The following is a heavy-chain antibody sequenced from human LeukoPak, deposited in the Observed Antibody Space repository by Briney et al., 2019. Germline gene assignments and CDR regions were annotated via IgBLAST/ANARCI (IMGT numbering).Heavy chain of an antibody. CDR1: GFTFSNYG. Sequence: PGGSLRLSCAASGFTFSNYGMHWVRQAPGKGLEWVAFIRYDGGNKYYADSVKGRFTISRDNSKNTVDLQMNSLRAEDTAVYYCAKVSYNGNFHFDYWGQGTLVTVPS. V-gene: IGHV3-30*02. D-gene: IGHD4-23*01. J-gene: IGHJ4*02. CDR3: AKVSYNGNFHFDY. CDR2: IRYDGGNK.